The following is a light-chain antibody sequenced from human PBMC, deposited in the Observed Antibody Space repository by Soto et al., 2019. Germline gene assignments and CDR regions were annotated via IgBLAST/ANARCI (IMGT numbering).Light chain of an antibody. J-gene: IGKJ1*01. CDR3: QQYGSSRWT. V-gene: IGKV3-20*01. CDR2: GAS. CDR1: QSVSNN. Sequence: EIVMTQSPATLSVSPGERGTLSCRASQSVSNNLAWYQQKPGQAPRLLIYGASTRATGIPDRFSGSGSGTDFTLTIRRLEPEDFAVYYCQQYGSSRWTFGQGTKVDIK.